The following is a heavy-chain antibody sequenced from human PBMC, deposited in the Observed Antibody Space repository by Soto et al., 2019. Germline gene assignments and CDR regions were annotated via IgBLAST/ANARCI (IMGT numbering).Heavy chain of an antibody. CDR3: ARKRLQRPPDV. D-gene: IGHD4-4*01. CDR2: IDWDDDK. Sequence: SGPTLVNPTQTLTLTFTFSGFSLSTSGMCVSWIRQPPGRALEWLARIDWDDDKYYSTSLKTRLTISKDTSKNQVVLTMTNMDPVDTATYYYARKRLQRPPDVWGQGTTVTVSS. V-gene: IGHV2-70*11. CDR1: GFSLSTSGMC. J-gene: IGHJ6*02.